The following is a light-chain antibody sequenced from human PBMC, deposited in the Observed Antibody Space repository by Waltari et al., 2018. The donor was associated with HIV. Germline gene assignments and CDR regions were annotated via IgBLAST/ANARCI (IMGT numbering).Light chain of an antibody. V-gene: IGLV2-14*03. CDR3: GSYTRSSTLV. CDR1: SSDVGAYNF. Sequence: QSALTQPASVSGSPGQSITISCTGTSSDVGAYNFVSWYQQHPGKAPKLMIFDVSSRPSGVSDRFSGSKSGNTASLTISGLQAEDEADYYCGSYTRSSTLVFGGGTKLTVL. J-gene: IGLJ3*02. CDR2: DVS.